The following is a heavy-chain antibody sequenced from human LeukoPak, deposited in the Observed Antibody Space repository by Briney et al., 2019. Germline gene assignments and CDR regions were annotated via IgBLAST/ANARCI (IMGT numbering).Heavy chain of an antibody. CDR1: GFTFSSYA. J-gene: IGHJ4*02. Sequence: PGRSLRLPCAASGFTFSSYAMHWVRQAPGKGLEWVAVISYDGSNKYYADSVKGRFTISRDNSKNTLYLQMNSLRAEDTAVYYCARGGIAVAGSPFDYWGQGTLVTVSS. V-gene: IGHV3-30-3*01. CDR2: ISYDGSNK. CDR3: ARGGIAVAGSPFDY. D-gene: IGHD6-19*01.